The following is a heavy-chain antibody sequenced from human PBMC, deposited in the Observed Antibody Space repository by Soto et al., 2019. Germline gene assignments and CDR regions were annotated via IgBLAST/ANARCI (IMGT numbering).Heavy chain of an antibody. V-gene: IGHV3-30*18. Sequence: QVQLVESGGGVVQPGRSLRLSCAASGFTFSSYGMHWVRQAPGKGLEWVAVISYDGSNKYYADSVKGRFTISRDNSKNTLYLQMNSLRAEDTAVYYCAKDWDTAMVTAFDIWGQGTMVTVSS. D-gene: IGHD5-18*01. CDR2: ISYDGSNK. CDR1: GFTFSSYG. J-gene: IGHJ3*02. CDR3: AKDWDTAMVTAFDI.